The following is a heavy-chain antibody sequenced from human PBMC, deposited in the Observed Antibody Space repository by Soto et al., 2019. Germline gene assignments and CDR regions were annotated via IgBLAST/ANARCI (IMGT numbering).Heavy chain of an antibody. V-gene: IGHV4-31*03. CDR1: GGSISSGGYY. J-gene: IGHJ4*02. D-gene: IGHD6-13*01. CDR2: IYYSGST. CDR3: AVGQAAAETLKFDY. Sequence: PSETLSLTCTVSGGSISSGGYYWSWIRQHPGKGLEWIGYIYYSGSTYYNPSLKSRVTISVDTSKNQFSLKLSSVTAADTAVYYCAVGQAAAETLKFDYWGQGTLVTVSS.